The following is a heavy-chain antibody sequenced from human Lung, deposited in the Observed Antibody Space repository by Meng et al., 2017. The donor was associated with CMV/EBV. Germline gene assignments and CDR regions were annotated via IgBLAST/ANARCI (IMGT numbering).Heavy chain of an antibody. J-gene: IGHJ1*01. CDR2: IPHRGSS. CDR1: GDSITNHNW. CDR3: LRRSGGSV. V-gene: IGHV4-4*02. Sequence: VLLRASGPALVKPAEPLSLTCAVSGDSITNHNWWAWVRQPPGKGLEWIGEIPHRGSSAYNPSLKSRVSMSIDKSKNQFSLKLTSVTAADTAVYHCLRRSGGSVWGQGTLVTASS. D-gene: IGHD3-10*01.